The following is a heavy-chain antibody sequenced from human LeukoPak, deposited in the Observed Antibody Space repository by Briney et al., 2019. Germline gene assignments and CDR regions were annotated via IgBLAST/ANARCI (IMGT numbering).Heavy chain of an antibody. J-gene: IGHJ6*03. CDR1: GFTVSSNY. CDR2: IYSGGST. CDR3: AGALLKGAVYYYYHMDV. V-gene: IGHV3-53*01. Sequence: PGGSLRLSCAASGFTVSSNYMSWVRQAPGKGLEWVSVIYSGGSTYYADSVKGRFTISRDNSKNTLYLQMNSLRAEDTAVYYCAGALLKGAVYYYYHMDVWGKGTTVTVSS.